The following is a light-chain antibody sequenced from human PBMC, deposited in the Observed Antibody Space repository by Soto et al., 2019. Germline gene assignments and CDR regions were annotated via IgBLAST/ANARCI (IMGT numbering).Light chain of an antibody. V-gene: IGKV3-15*01. CDR3: QQYHDWGE. Sequence: IVMTQSPATLSVSPGNTVTLSCRANQAITSNLAWYQQKPGQAPRLLIYVASTTATGIPARFSGSGSGTEFTLTISSLQSEDIAVYYCQQYHDWGEFGQGTKVDI. CDR1: QAITSN. CDR2: VAS. J-gene: IGKJ1*01.